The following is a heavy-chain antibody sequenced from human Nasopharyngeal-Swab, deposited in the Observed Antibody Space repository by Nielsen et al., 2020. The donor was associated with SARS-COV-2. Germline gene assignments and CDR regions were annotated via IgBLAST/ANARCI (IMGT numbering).Heavy chain of an antibody. CDR1: GFTFSNYW. V-gene: IGHV3-7*04. Sequence: GESLKISCAASGFTFSNYWMSWVRQAPGKGLEWVANIKQDGSEIYYVDSLKGRFTISRDNAKNSLYLQMNSLRVEDTAVYYCARVHCSRSSCSAPDYYYYYMDVWGKGTTVTVSS. CDR3: ARVHCSRSSCSAPDYYYYYMDV. D-gene: IGHD2-2*01. J-gene: IGHJ6*03. CDR2: IKQDGSEI.